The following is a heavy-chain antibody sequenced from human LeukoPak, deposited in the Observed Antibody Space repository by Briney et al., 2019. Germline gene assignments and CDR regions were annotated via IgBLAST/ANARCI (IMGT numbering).Heavy chain of an antibody. V-gene: IGHV3-21*01. D-gene: IGHD2-2*01. CDR3: ARGAGYCSSTSCLYYYYMDV. Sequence: GGSLRLSCAASGFTFSSYSMNWVRQAPGKGLEWVSSISSSSSYIYYADSVKGRFTISRDNAKNSLYLQMNSLRAEDTAVYYCARGAGYCSSTSCLYYYYMDVWGKGTTVTISS. CDR2: ISSSSSYI. CDR1: GFTFSSYS. J-gene: IGHJ6*03.